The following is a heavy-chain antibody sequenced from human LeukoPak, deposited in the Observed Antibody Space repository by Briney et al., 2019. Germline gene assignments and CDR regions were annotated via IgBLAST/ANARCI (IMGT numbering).Heavy chain of an antibody. Sequence: GGSLRLSCAASGFSFTTYRMHWARQAPGKGLEWVSSISSSGSLIKYADSLRGRFTISRDNAKNSVYLQMNSLTAEDTAVYYCARMPSYSNYAFYFMDVWGKGTTVTVSS. CDR2: ISSSGSLI. CDR1: GFSFTTYR. J-gene: IGHJ6*03. V-gene: IGHV3-21*01. D-gene: IGHD4-11*01. CDR3: ARMPSYSNYAFYFMDV.